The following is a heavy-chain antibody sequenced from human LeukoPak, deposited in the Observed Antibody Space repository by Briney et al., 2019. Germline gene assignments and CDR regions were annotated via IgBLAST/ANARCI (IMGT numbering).Heavy chain of an antibody. CDR3: ARGGGRTSSAFDP. CDR1: GYTFTGNY. D-gene: IGHD2-2*01. Sequence: GASVKVSCKASGYTFTGNYLHWVRQAPRQGLEWMGWINPNSGDTKYAQKFQGRVTMTRDTSVSTAHMQLSRMRYDDTAVYYCARGGGRTSSAFDPWGQGTLVTVSS. J-gene: IGHJ5*02. V-gene: IGHV1-2*02. CDR2: INPNSGDT.